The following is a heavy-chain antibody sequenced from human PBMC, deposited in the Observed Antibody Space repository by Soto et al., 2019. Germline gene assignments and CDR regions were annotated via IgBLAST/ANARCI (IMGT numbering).Heavy chain of an antibody. CDR2: IYYSGST. V-gene: IGHV4-59*01. J-gene: IGHJ5*02. CDR1: GGSISSYY. CDR3: ARSSYAGDRGWNLDP. D-gene: IGHD7-27*01. Sequence: SETLSLTCTVSGGSISSYYWSWIRQPPGKGLEWIGYIYYSGSTNYNPSLKSRVTISVDTSKNQFSLKLSSVTAADTAVYYCARSSYAGDRGWNLDPWGQGTLVTVSS.